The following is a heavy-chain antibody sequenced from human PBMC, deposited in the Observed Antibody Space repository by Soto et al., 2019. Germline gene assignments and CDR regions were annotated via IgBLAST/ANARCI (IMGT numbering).Heavy chain of an antibody. CDR1: GFTFSSYA. CDR2: ISASGGDT. D-gene: IGHD3-16*02. V-gene: IGHV3-23*01. CDR3: AKIKVGGVIVIPSDYFDY. Sequence: GGSLRLSCAASGFTFSSYAMSWVRQAPGKGLEWVSAISASGGDTYYADSVKGRFTISRDNSKNTLYLQMNSLRAEDTAVYYCAKIKVGGVIVIPSDYFDYWGQGTLVTVSS. J-gene: IGHJ4*02.